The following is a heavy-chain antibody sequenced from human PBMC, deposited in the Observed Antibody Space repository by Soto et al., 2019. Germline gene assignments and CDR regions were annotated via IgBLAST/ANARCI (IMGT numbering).Heavy chain of an antibody. V-gene: IGHV4-30-2*01. D-gene: IGHD6-13*01. CDR1: GGSISSGGYS. J-gene: IGHJ4*02. Sequence: QLQLQESGSGLVKPSQTLSLTCAVSGGSISSGGYSWSWIRQPPGKGLEWIGYIYHSGSTYYNPSLKSRVTISVDGSKNQFSLKLSSVTAADTAVYYCARDRIAAAGLFDYWGQGTLVTVSS. CDR3: ARDRIAAAGLFDY. CDR2: IYHSGST.